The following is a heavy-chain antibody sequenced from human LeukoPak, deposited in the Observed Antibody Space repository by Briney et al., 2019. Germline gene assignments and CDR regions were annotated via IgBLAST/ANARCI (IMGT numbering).Heavy chain of an antibody. CDR2: IYPGDSDT. Sequence: GESLKISCKGSGSSFTSYWIGWVRQLPGKGLEWMGIIYPGDSDTRYSPSFQGQVTISADKSISTAYLQWSSLKASDTAMYYCARQKVPAASDYWGQGTLVTVSS. CDR3: ARQKVPAASDY. V-gene: IGHV5-51*01. D-gene: IGHD2-2*01. CDR1: GSSFTSYW. J-gene: IGHJ4*02.